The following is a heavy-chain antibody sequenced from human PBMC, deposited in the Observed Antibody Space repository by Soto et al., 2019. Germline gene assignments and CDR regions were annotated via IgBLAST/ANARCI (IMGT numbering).Heavy chain of an antibody. Sequence: QVQLQESGPGLVKPSETLSLTCAVSGDSISSYYCMWIRQPPGKGLESIGYLYYGRSANYTPSLKSRVTLSVDTSTNQCSLTLSSKTAADTAGYYCALRSMAVVPEYWGQGTLVTVSS. CDR3: ALRSMAVVPEY. D-gene: IGHD3-22*01. CDR2: LYYGRSA. CDR1: GDSISSYY. V-gene: IGHV4-59*01. J-gene: IGHJ4*02.